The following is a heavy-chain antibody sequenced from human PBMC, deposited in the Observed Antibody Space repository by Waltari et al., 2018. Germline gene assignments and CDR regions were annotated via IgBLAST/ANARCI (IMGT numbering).Heavy chain of an antibody. CDR1: GGSISNYY. J-gene: IGHJ4*02. V-gene: IGHV4-59*01. Sequence: QVQLQESGPGLVKPSETVSLPCSVSGGSISNYYWNWIRQTPGKGLEWIGYISSSGQATYNPSLKSPVSVSLDTSKTRFSLRLSSVTAADTAVYYCARATYYDFSSGYSFDNWGQGTLVTVSS. D-gene: IGHD3-3*01. CDR3: ARATYYDFSSGYSFDN. CDR2: ISSSGQA.